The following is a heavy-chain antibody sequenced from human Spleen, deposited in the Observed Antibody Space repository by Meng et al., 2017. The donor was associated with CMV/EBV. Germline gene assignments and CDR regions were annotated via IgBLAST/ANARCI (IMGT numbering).Heavy chain of an antibody. V-gene: IGHV1-2*02. J-gene: IGHJ4*02. CDR2: INPNSGGT. D-gene: IGHD6-19*01. CDR3: ARVEAVAGMRFDY. Sequence: ASVKVSCKASGYTFTGYYMHWVRQAPGQGLERMGWINPNSGGTNYAQKFQGRVTMTRDTSISTAYMELSRLRSDDTAVYYCARVEAVAGMRFDYWGQGTLVTVSS. CDR1: GYTFTGYY.